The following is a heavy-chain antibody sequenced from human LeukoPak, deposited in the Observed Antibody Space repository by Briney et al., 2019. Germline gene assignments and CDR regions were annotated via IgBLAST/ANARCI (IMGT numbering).Heavy chain of an antibody. V-gene: IGHV3-30*04. CDR3: AKGVAARSSYYYYYYMDV. Sequence: GGSLRLSCAASGFTFSSYAMHWVRQAPGKGLEWVAVISYDGSNKYYADSVKGRFTISRDNSKNTLYLQMNSLRAEDTAVYYCAKGVAARSSYYYYYYMDVWGKGTTVTISS. J-gene: IGHJ6*03. CDR1: GFTFSSYA. CDR2: ISYDGSNK. D-gene: IGHD3-10*01.